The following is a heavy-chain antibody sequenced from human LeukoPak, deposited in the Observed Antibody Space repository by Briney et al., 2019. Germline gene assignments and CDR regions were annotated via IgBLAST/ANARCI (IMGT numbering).Heavy chain of an antibody. J-gene: IGHJ4*02. CDR2: INTYKGDT. D-gene: IGHD4-23*01. CDR1: GYTLTNYN. Sequence: GASVKVSCEASGYTLTNYNISWVRQAPGQGLEWMGWINTYKGDTLYAQKLQGRVTMTADTSTNTAYMELRSLRFDDTAVYYCAREFGHCYGDNCFYFFDTWGQGFRVTVSS. CDR3: AREFGHCYGDNCFYFFDT. V-gene: IGHV1-18*01.